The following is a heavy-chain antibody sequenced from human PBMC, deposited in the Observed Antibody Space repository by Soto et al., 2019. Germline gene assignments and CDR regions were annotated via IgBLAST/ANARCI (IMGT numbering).Heavy chain of an antibody. CDR3: ARQKYYYDTSGYFMPDY. J-gene: IGHJ4*02. D-gene: IGHD3-22*01. Sequence: ASVKVSCKASGYTFTGYYMHWVRQAPGQGLEWMGWINPDSGGTKYAQKFQGRVTMTRDTSISTAYVELSRLRSDDTAVYYCARQKYYYDTSGYFMPDYWGQGTQVTVSS. CDR1: GYTFTGYY. CDR2: INPDSGGT. V-gene: IGHV1-2*02.